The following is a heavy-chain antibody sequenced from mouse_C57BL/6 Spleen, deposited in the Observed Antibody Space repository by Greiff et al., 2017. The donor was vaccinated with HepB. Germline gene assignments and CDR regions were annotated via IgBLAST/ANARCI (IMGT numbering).Heavy chain of an antibody. J-gene: IGHJ1*03. V-gene: IGHV5-4*01. CDR2: ISDGGSYT. CDR1: GFTFSSYA. Sequence: EVQVVESGGGLVKPGGSLKLSCAASGFTFSSYAMSWVRQTPEKRLEWVATISDGGSYTYYPDNVKGRFTISRDNAKNNLYLQMSHLKSEDTAMYYCASYYYGSYWYFDVWGKGTTVTVSS. D-gene: IGHD1-1*01. CDR3: ASYYYGSYWYFDV.